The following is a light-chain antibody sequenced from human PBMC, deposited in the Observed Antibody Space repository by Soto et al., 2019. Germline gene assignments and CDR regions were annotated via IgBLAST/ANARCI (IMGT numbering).Light chain of an antibody. Sequence: DIQMTQSPSSLSASVGDRVTITCRTSQSITNYLNWYQQKPGKAPKLLIYAASTLQSGVPSRFSVSGSGTDFTLTISSLQPGDFASYYCQQTYTSPLYTFGQGTKLEIK. V-gene: IGKV1-39*01. CDR3: QQTYTSPLYT. CDR2: AAS. CDR1: QSITNY. J-gene: IGKJ2*01.